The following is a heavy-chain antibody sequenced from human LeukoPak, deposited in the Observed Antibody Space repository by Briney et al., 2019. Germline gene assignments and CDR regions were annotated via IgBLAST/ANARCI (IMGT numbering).Heavy chain of an antibody. V-gene: IGHV4-39*02. CDR1: RGSIKNSSYF. CDR3: ATEDVVVPTAAQRPLDY. CDR2: IYYSGST. D-gene: IGHD2-2*01. Sequence: PSETLSLTCTVSRGSIKNSSYFWGWIRQPPGKGLEWIGSIYYSGSTYYNPSLKSRVTISIDTSKNQFSLKLNSVTAADTAVYYCATEDVVVPTAAQRPLDYWGQGTLVTVSS. J-gene: IGHJ4*02.